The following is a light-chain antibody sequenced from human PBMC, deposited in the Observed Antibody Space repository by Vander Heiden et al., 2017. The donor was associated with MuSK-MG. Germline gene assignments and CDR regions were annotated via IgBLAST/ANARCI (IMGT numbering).Light chain of an antibody. CDR1: SSDVGSYNL. J-gene: IGLJ1*01. Sequence: QSALTQPASVSGSPGQSITISCTGTSSDVGSYNLVSWYQEHPGKAPKLMIYEDSKRPSGVSNRFSGSKSGNTASLTISGLQAEDEADYYCCSYAVRRTSYVFGTGTKVTVL. CDR3: CSYAVRRTSYV. V-gene: IGLV2-23*01. CDR2: EDS.